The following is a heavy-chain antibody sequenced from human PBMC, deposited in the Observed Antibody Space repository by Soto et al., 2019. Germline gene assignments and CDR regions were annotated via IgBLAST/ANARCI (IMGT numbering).Heavy chain of an antibody. V-gene: IGHV3-74*03. CDR3: ARWTGTLLLNWLDP. Sequence: GGSLRLSCVASGFTFSDYWMHWVRQVPGKGLEWVSRINIDGDSTKYADSVKGRFTISRDNAKNTLYLQMNNLRVDDTATYFCARWTGTLLLNWLDPWGQGTQVTVSS. CDR1: GFTFSDYW. D-gene: IGHD1-7*01. J-gene: IGHJ5*02. CDR2: INIDGDST.